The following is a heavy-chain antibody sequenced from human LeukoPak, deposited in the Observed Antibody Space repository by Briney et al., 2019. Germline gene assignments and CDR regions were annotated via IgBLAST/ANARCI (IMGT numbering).Heavy chain of an antibody. D-gene: IGHD6-13*01. V-gene: IGHV4-34*01. Sequence: SETLSLTCAVYGGSFSGYYWSWIRQPPGQGLEWIGEINHSGSTNYNPSLKSRVTISVDTSKNQFSLKLSSVTAAATAVYYCARGVAAAETGLDYWGQRTLVTVSS. J-gene: IGHJ4*02. CDR2: INHSGST. CDR3: ARGVAAAETGLDY. CDR1: GGSFSGYY.